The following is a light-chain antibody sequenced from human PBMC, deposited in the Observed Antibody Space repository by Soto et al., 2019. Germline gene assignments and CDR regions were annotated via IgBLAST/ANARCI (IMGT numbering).Light chain of an antibody. Sequence: EIVMTQSPLSLLATPGEPASISCRSSQSLLNSKGNDLLEWYLQKPGQSPQLLIYLGSNRASGVPDRFRGSESGTDFTLKISRVEAEDVGVYYCMQALQSPFTFGPGTKVDIK. CDR2: LGS. V-gene: IGKV2-28*01. CDR3: MQALQSPFT. J-gene: IGKJ3*01. CDR1: QSLLNSKGNDL.